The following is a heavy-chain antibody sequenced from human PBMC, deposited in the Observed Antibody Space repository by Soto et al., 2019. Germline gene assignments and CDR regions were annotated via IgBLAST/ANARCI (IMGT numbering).Heavy chain of an antibody. CDR1: GFTFSSYA. V-gene: IGHV3-23*01. Sequence: PGGSLRLSFAASGFTFSSYAMTWVRQAPGKGLEWVSTISGNGGYTYYSDSVRGRFTISRDNSKKTLYLQMDSLKADDTAVFYCAKGKANTVFGVDTLFDYWGQGTQVTVSS. CDR3: AKGKANTVFGVDTLFDY. J-gene: IGHJ4*02. D-gene: IGHD3-3*01. CDR2: ISGNGGYT.